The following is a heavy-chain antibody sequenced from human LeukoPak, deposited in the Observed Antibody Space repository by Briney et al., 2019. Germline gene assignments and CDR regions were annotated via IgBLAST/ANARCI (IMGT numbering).Heavy chain of an antibody. CDR1: GYTFTIYD. Sequence: ASVKVSCKASGYTFTIYDINWVRQATGQGLEWMGWMNPNSGNTGYAQKFQGRVTMTRNTSISTAYMELSSLRSEDTAVYYCARAFDVVDPFDYWGQGTLVTVSS. CDR3: ARAFDVVDPFDY. V-gene: IGHV1-8*01. D-gene: IGHD2-2*01. J-gene: IGHJ4*02. CDR2: MNPNSGNT.